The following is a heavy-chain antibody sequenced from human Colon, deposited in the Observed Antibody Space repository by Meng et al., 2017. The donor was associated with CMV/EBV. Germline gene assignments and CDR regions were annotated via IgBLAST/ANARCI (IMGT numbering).Heavy chain of an antibody. J-gene: IGHJ4*02. CDR3: ARIAMTTVTLNDY. CDR2: ISYDGSNK. V-gene: IGHV3-30*04. D-gene: IGHD4-17*01. CDR1: GFTFSSYA. Sequence: GGSLRLSCAASGFTFSSYAMHWVRQAPGKGLEWVAVISYDGSNKYYADSVKGRFTISRDNSKNTLYLQMNSLRAEDTAVYYCARIAMTTVTLNDYWGQGTLVTVSS.